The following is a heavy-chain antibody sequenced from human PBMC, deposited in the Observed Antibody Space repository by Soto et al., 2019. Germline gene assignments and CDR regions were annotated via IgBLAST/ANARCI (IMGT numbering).Heavy chain of an antibody. D-gene: IGHD5-12*01. CDR2: VTSAGDSK. Sequence: WWSLRLSCAACGFTFRGQGMHWVRQPPGKGLEWVSAVTSAGDSKYYADSVKGRFTISRDNSKNTLYLQMNSLRAEDTAVYYCARDMDIVATGTLDYWGQGTLVTVSS. V-gene: IGHV3-30*19. CDR3: ARDMDIVATGTLDY. J-gene: IGHJ4*02. CDR1: GFTFRGQG.